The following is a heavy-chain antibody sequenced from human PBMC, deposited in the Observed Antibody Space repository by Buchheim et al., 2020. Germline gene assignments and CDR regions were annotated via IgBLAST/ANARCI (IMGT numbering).Heavy chain of an antibody. Sequence: QLQLQESGPGLVKPSETLSLTCTVSGGSISSSSYYWGWIRQPPGKGLEWIGSIYYSGSTYYNPSLKSRVTISVDTSKNQFSLKLSFVTAADTAVYYCARRYSSSWFHYGMDVWGQGTT. CDR2: IYYSGST. CDR1: GGSISSSSYY. D-gene: IGHD6-13*01. J-gene: IGHJ6*02. V-gene: IGHV4-39*01. CDR3: ARRYSSSWFHYGMDV.